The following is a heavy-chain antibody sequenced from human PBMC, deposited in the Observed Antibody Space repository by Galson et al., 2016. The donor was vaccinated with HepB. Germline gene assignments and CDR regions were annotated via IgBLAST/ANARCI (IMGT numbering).Heavy chain of an antibody. D-gene: IGHD4-11*01. CDR3: AATTVGSRGTRRFDH. CDR1: GFTFTNYW. CDR2: VSPNGGEE. J-gene: IGHJ4*01. V-gene: IGHV3-7*02. Sequence: SLRLSCAASGFTFTNYWMNWVRQTPGKGLEWVANVSPNGGEEYYVDSVKGRFTISRDNAGTSLFLQMDSLRVDDTAVYYCAATTVGSRGTRRFDHWGHGILVTVSS.